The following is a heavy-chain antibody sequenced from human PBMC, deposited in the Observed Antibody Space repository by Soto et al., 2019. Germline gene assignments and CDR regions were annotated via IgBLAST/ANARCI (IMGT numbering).Heavy chain of an antibody. D-gene: IGHD2-2*01. CDR1: GGSISSSSYY. Sequence: QLQLQESGPGLVKPSETLSLTCTVSGGSISSSSYYWGWIRQPPGKGLEWIGSIYYSGSTYYNPSLNRRFTISVDTSKNQFSLKLISVTAADTAVYYCARGSIYCSSTSCYGPYNWFDPWGQGTLVTVSS. J-gene: IGHJ5*02. CDR2: IYYSGST. V-gene: IGHV4-39*01. CDR3: ARGSIYCSSTSCYGPYNWFDP.